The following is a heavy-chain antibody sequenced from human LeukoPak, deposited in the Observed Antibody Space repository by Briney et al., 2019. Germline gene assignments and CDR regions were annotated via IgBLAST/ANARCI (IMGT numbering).Heavy chain of an antibody. V-gene: IGHV3-30*14. Sequence: PGRSLRLSCAASGFTFSSYAMHWVRQAPGKGLEWVAVISYDGSNKYYADSVKGRFTIPRDNSKNTLYLQMNSLRAEDTAVYCCARGPDWGGYYFDYWGQGTLVTVSS. J-gene: IGHJ4*02. D-gene: IGHD7-27*01. CDR1: GFTFSSYA. CDR2: ISYDGSNK. CDR3: ARGPDWGGYYFDY.